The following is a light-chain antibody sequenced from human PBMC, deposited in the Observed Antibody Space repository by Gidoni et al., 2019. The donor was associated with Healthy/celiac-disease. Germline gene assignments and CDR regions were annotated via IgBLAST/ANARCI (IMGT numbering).Light chain of an antibody. CDR3: QQA. J-gene: IGKJ4*01. CDR1: QSISSW. Sequence: DIQMTQSPSTLSASVGDRVTSTCRASQSISSWLAWYQQKPGKAPKLLIYKASSLESGVPSRFSGSGSGTEFTLTISSLQPDDFATYYCQQAFGGGTKVEIK. V-gene: IGKV1-5*03. CDR2: KAS.